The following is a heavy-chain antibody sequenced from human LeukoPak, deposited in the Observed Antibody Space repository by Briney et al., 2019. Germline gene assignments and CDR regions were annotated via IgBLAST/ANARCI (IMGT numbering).Heavy chain of an antibody. CDR2: IYYSGST. D-gene: IGHD2-21*02. CDR3: PTDGGCNGFDP. Sequence: PSETLSLTCTGPGFSISSYYLIWIRQRPAKGLKGIGYIYYSGSTNYNPSLKSRFTISVDTSKNQFSLKPGSATATAMDVYSRPTDGGCNGFDPWGQGTLVTVSS. CDR1: GFSISSYY. V-gene: IGHV4-59*12. J-gene: IGHJ5*02.